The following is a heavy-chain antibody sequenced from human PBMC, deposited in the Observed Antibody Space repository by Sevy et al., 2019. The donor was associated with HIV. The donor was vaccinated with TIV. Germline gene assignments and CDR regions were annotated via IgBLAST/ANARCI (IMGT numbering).Heavy chain of an antibody. CDR3: ASARYSSSWYFWFDP. D-gene: IGHD6-13*01. J-gene: IGHJ5*02. CDR2: INPNSGGT. V-gene: IGHV1-2*02. CDR1: GYTFTGYY. Sequence: ASVKVSCKASGYTFTGYYMHWVRQAPGQGLEWMGWINPNSGGTNYAQKFQGRVTMTRDTSISTAYMELSRLRSDDTAVYYCASARYSSSWYFWFDPWGQGTLVTVSS.